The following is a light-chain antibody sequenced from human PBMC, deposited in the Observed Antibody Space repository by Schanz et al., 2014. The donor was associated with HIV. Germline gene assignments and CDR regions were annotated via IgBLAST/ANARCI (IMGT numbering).Light chain of an antibody. J-gene: IGLJ2*01. V-gene: IGLV2-8*01. CDR3: SSYTSSSTLE. CDR1: SGDIGGY. Sequence: QSALTQPPSASGSPGQSVTLSCAGTSGDIGGYISWYQHHPGKAPKLIMSEIHERPSGVPDRFSGSKSGNTASLTISGLQAEDEADYYCSSYTSSSTLEFGGGTKVTVL. CDR2: EIH.